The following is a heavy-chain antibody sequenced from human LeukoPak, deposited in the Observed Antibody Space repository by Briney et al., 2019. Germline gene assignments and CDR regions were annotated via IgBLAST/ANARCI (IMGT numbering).Heavy chain of an antibody. V-gene: IGHV1-69*13. D-gene: IGHD2-8*02. CDR3: ARDLRLRLFSPAGPRGVDYYYYYGMDV. CDR2: IIPIFGTA. Sequence: GASVKVSCKASGYTFTSYGISWVRQAPGQGLEWMGGIIPIFGTANYAQKFQGRVTITADESTSTAYMELSSLRSEDTAVYYCARDLRLRLFSPAGPRGVDYYYYYGMDVWGQGTTVTVSS. CDR1: GYTFTSYG. J-gene: IGHJ6*02.